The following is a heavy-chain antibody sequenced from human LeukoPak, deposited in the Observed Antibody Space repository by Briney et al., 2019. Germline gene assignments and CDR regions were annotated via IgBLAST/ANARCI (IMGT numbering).Heavy chain of an antibody. D-gene: IGHD4-11*01. CDR1: GGSFSGYY. CDR3: TRMTRGYDY. V-gene: IGHV4-34*01. CDR2: INHSGST. Sequence: PSETLPLTCAVYGGSFSGYYWSWIRQPPGKGLEWIGEINHSGSTNYNPSLKSRVTISVDTSKNQFSLKLSSVTVADAGIYYCTRMTRGYDYWGQGTQVTVSS. J-gene: IGHJ4*02.